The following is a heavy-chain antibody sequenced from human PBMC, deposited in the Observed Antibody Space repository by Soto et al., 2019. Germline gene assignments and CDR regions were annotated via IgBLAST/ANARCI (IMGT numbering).Heavy chain of an antibody. D-gene: IGHD3-10*01. J-gene: IGHJ4*02. CDR3: THRREPFLSRSSFDY. CDR2: IYWNDDK. CDR1: GFSLSTSGVG. V-gene: IGHV2-5*01. Sequence: SGPTLVNPTQTLTLTCTFSGFSLSTSGVGVGWIRQPPGKALEWLALIYWNDDKRYNPSLKSRITITKDTSKNQVVLTMTNMDPVDTATYYCTHRREPFLSRSSFDYWRQRTLITAAS.